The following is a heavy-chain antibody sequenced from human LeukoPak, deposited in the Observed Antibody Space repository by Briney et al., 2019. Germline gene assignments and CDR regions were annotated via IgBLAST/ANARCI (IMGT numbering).Heavy chain of an antibody. V-gene: IGHV3-48*03. CDR1: GFTFSSYE. CDR2: ISRSGSPI. CDR3: ARGSGSGSYPI. J-gene: IGHJ3*02. Sequence: GGSLRLSCAASGFTFSSYEMNWVRQAPGKGLEWVSYISRSGSPIYYADSVKGRFTISRDNAKNSLYLQMNSLRAEDTAVYYCARGSGSGSYPIWGQGTMVTVSS. D-gene: IGHD3-10*01.